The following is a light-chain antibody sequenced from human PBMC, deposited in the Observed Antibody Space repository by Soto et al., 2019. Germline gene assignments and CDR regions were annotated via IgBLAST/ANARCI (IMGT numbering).Light chain of an antibody. Sequence: EIVLTQSPGTLYLSPGEIATLSCRASQSVSSSYLAWYQQKPGQAPRLLIYGASSRATGIPDRFSGSGSGTDFTLTISRLEPEDFEVYYCQQYGSSPQTFGQGPEVEIK. CDR3: QQYGSSPQT. J-gene: IGKJ1*01. CDR2: GAS. CDR1: QSVSSSY. V-gene: IGKV3-20*01.